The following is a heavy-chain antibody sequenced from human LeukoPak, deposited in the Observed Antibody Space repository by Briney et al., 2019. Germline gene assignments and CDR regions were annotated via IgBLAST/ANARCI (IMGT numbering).Heavy chain of an antibody. V-gene: IGHV4-39*07. D-gene: IGHD2-2*01. J-gene: IGHJ4*02. Sequence: SETLSLTCTVSSGSISSTTYYWAWIRQPPGKGLEWIGSIYYNGDTYYNPSLKSRVIISADTSKNQFSLKLTSVTAADTAAYYCARDGSTAGFDYWGQGTLVTVSS. CDR3: ARDGSTAGFDY. CDR2: IYYNGDT. CDR1: SGSISSTTYY.